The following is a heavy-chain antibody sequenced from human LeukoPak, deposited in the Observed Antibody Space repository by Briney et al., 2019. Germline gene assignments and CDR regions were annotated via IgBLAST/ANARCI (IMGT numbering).Heavy chain of an antibody. D-gene: IGHD3-10*01. Sequence: PGGSLRLSCAASEFSVSSNYMSWVRQAPGKGLEWVSIIYSGGNTYYADSVKGRFTISRDNSKNTLYLQMNSLKTEDTAVYYCTTSITMVRGAYYWGQGTLVTVSS. V-gene: IGHV3-53*01. J-gene: IGHJ4*02. CDR1: EFSVSSNY. CDR3: TTSITMVRGAYY. CDR2: IYSGGNT.